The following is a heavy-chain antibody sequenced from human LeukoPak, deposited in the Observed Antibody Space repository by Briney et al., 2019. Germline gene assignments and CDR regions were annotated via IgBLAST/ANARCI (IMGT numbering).Heavy chain of an antibody. CDR3: AKDGPVQWELLPPYFDY. J-gene: IGHJ4*02. CDR2: TSGSGGST. V-gene: IGHV3-23*01. Sequence: PGGSLRLSCAASGFTFSSYGMSWVRQAPGKGLEWVSATSGSGGSTYYADSVKGRFTISRDNSKNTLYLQMNSLRAEDTAVYYCAKDGPVQWELLPPYFDYWGQGTLVTVSS. CDR1: GFTFSSYG. D-gene: IGHD1-26*01.